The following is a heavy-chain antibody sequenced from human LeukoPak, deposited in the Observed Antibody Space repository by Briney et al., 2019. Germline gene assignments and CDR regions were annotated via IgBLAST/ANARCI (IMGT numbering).Heavy chain of an antibody. CDR3: ARENSSGYYEVDY. V-gene: IGHV4-4*07. Sequence: SETLSLTCTGSGGSINNYYWSWIRQPAGKGLEWIGHIYTTGSTNYNPSLKSRVTMSVDTSKNQFSLKLSSVTAADTAMYYCARENSSGYYEVDYWGQGTLVTVSS. CDR1: GGSINNYY. CDR2: IYTTGST. J-gene: IGHJ4*02. D-gene: IGHD3-22*01.